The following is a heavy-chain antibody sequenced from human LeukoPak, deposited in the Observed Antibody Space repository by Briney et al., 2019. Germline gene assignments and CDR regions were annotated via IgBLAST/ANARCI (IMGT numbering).Heavy chain of an antibody. CDR1: GASFSGYY. J-gene: IGHJ3*02. V-gene: IGHV4-34*01. Sequence: PSETLSLTCAVYGASFSGYYWSWIRQPPGKGLEWIGEINHSGSTNYNPSLKSRVTISVDTSKNQFSLKLSSVTAADTAVYYCARGPMQWGENDAFDIWGQGTMVTVSS. D-gene: IGHD6-19*01. CDR2: INHSGST. CDR3: ARGPMQWGENDAFDI.